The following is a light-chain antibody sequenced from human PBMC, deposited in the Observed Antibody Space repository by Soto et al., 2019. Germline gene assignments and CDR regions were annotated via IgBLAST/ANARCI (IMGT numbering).Light chain of an antibody. CDR2: GAS. CDR1: QSVSSSY. Sequence: EIVLTQSPGTLSLSPGERVTLSSRASQSVSSSYLAWYQQKPGQAPRLLIYGASSRATGIPDRFSGSGSGTDFTLTISRLEPEDFAVYYCQQYGSSPPWTFGQGTKV. V-gene: IGKV3-20*01. CDR3: QQYGSSPPWT. J-gene: IGKJ1*01.